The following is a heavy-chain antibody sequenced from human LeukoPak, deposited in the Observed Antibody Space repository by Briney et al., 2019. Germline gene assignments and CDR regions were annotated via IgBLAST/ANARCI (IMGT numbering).Heavy chain of an antibody. CDR1: GGSISSGSYY. D-gene: IGHD3-10*01. Sequence: SETLSLTCTVSGGSISSGSYYWSWMRQPAGKGLEWIGRIYTSGRTNYNPSLKSRVTISVDTSKNQFSLKLSSVTAADTAVYYCARGHYYGSGSSDYYYYYYMDVWGKGTTVTVS. V-gene: IGHV4-61*02. CDR2: IYTSGRT. CDR3: ARGHYYGSGSSDYYYYYYMDV. J-gene: IGHJ6*03.